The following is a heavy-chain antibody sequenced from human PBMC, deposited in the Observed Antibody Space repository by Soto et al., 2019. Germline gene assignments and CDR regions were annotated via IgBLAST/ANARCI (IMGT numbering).Heavy chain of an antibody. CDR2: LSGSGSLS. CDR3: ARDRGGALDS. V-gene: IGHV3-23*01. J-gene: IGHJ4*02. Sequence: EVLLLESGGGLVQPGGSLRLSCAASGFTFNTFAMTWVRQAPGKGLEWVSALSGSGSLSYYADAVKGRFTISRDNSKNTMYLQTNNLRGDETAVYFCARDRGGALDSWGQGTLVTVSS. CDR1: GFTFNTFA. D-gene: IGHD2-15*01.